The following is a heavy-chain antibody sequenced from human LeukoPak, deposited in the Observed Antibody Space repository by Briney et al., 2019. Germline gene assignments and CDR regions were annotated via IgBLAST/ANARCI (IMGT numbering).Heavy chain of an antibody. J-gene: IGHJ4*02. CDR1: GGSISSSNYY. D-gene: IGHD3-10*01. Sequence: PSETLSLTCSVSGGSISSSNYYWGWIRQPPGKGLEWIGSIYYSGSTYYNPSLKSRVTISVDTSKNQFSLKLSSVTAADTAVYYCARTKGRNYYGSGSYEFDYWGQGTLVTVSS. V-gene: IGHV4-39*07. CDR3: ARTKGRNYYGSGSYEFDY. CDR2: IYYSGST.